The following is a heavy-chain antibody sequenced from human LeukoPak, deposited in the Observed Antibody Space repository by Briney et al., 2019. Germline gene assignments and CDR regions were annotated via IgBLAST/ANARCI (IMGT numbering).Heavy chain of an antibody. V-gene: IGHV3-21*01. CDR2: ISGTSTYI. Sequence: GGSLRLSCAASGFSFSSHSMNWVRQAPGKGLEWVSSISGTSTYIYYADSLKGRFAISRDNAKNSLFLQMNSLRAEDTAVYYCARGPTYYYDSSGYPYWGQGTLVTVSS. CDR3: ARGPTYYYDSSGYPY. J-gene: IGHJ4*02. CDR1: GFSFSSHS. D-gene: IGHD3-22*01.